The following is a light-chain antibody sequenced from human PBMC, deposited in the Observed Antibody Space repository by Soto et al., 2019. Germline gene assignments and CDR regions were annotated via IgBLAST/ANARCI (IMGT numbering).Light chain of an antibody. J-gene: IGKJ1*01. CDR2: GAS. Sequence: EIVMTQYPATLSVSPGGRATLSCRASQIISGTLAWYQQKPGQAPRLLIYGASTRATSFPARFSGSGSGTDFTLTISSLQSEDFAVYYCQQYNNWPWTFGPGTQVDIK. V-gene: IGKV3-15*01. CDR3: QQYNNWPWT. CDR1: QIISGT.